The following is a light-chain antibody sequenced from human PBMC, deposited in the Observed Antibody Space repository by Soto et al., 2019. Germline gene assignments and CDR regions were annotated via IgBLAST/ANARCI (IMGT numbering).Light chain of an antibody. Sequence: EIVLTQCPGTLSSSPGERATLSCRASRSVSSRYLAWYQQKADQAHRLLISGASSRAAGIPDRFSGRGSGTDFTLIISRLEPDDVPMSYYQQDCYSPNTFGQGTKVEIK. CDR2: GAS. V-gene: IGKV3-20*01. CDR1: RSVSSRY. CDR3: QQDCYSPNT. J-gene: IGKJ2*01.